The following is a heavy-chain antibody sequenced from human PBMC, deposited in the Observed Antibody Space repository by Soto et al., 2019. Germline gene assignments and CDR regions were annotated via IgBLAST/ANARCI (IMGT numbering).Heavy chain of an antibody. Sequence: EVQLVESGGGMVQPGRSLRLSCAASGFTFDEYAMHWVRQAPGKGLEWVSGSSWNSDSIGYADSVKGRFTIYRDNAKDSLYLQMNSLSPEDTALYYCAEGTHRSPRGGWFDPWGQGTLVTVSS. CDR1: GFTFDEYA. CDR3: AEGTHRSPRGGWFDP. CDR2: SSWNSDSI. V-gene: IGHV3-9*01. D-gene: IGHD2-15*01. J-gene: IGHJ5*02.